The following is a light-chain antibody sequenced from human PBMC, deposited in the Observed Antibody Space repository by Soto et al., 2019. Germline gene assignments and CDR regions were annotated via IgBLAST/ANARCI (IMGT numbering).Light chain of an antibody. Sequence: EIVLTQSPGTLSLSPGERATLSCRASQSVSSSYLAWYQQKPGQAPRLLIYGASSRATGIPDRFSGSGSGTDFTLTISRLEREDLAVYYCQQYGSSPRTCGEGTKVEIK. J-gene: IGKJ1*01. CDR3: QQYGSSPRT. V-gene: IGKV3-20*01. CDR1: QSVSSSY. CDR2: GAS.